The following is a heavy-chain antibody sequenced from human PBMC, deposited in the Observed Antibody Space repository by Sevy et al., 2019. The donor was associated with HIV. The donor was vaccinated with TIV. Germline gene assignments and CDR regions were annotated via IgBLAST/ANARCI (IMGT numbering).Heavy chain of an antibody. CDR1: GFTFSSYA. J-gene: IGHJ4*02. CDR3: ANDSASMIVVVIDY. V-gene: IGHV3-23*01. CDR2: ISGSGGST. D-gene: IGHD3-22*01. Sequence: GGSLRLSCAASGFTFSSYAMSWVRQAPGKGLEWVSGISGSGGSTYYADSVKGRFTVSTDNSKNTLYLQMNSLRDEDTAVYYWANDSASMIVVVIDYWGQGTLVTVSS.